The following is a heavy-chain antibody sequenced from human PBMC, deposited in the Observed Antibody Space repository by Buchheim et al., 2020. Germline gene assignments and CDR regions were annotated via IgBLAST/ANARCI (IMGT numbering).Heavy chain of an antibody. J-gene: IGHJ6*02. CDR1: GFTFSSYG. CDR3: AKDRYIAVVPAAIGGMDV. CDR2: ISYDGSNK. D-gene: IGHD2-2*01. Sequence: QVQLVESGGGVVQPGRSLRLSCAASGFTFSSYGMHWVRQAPGKGLEWVAVISYDGSNKYYADSVKGRFPISRDNSKNTLYLQMNSLRAEDTAVYYCAKDRYIAVVPAAIGGMDVWGQGTT. V-gene: IGHV3-30*18.